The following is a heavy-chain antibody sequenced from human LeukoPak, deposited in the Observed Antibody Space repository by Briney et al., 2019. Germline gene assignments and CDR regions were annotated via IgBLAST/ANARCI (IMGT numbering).Heavy chain of an antibody. CDR3: ARGRDGYNLVDAFDI. V-gene: IGHV3-23*01. CDR2: ISGSGGST. Sequence: PGGSLRLSCAASGFTFSSYGMGWVRQAPGKGLEWVSAISGSGGSTYYADSVKGRFTISRDNAKNSLYLQMNSLRAEDTAVYYCARGRDGYNLVDAFDIWGQGIMVTVSS. J-gene: IGHJ3*02. CDR1: GFTFSSYG. D-gene: IGHD5-24*01.